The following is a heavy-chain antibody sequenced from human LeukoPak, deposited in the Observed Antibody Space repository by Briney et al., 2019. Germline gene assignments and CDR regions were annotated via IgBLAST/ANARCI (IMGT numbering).Heavy chain of an antibody. CDR2: IRYDGSNK. Sequence: PGGSLRLSCAASGFTFSSYGMHWVRQAPGKGLEWVAFIRYDGSNKYYADSVKGRFTISRDNSKNTLYLQMNSLRAEDTAVYYCARAPDWTAYFDYWGQGTLVTVSS. CDR1: GFTFSSYG. V-gene: IGHV3-30*02. D-gene: IGHD1-1*01. J-gene: IGHJ4*02. CDR3: ARAPDWTAYFDY.